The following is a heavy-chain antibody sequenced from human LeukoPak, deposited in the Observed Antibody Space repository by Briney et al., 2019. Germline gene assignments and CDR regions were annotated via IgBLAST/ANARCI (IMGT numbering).Heavy chain of an antibody. J-gene: IGHJ4*02. CDR2: IYHNENT. Sequence: SETLSLTCTVSGGSISSYYWSWIRQPPGKGLEWIGYIYHNENTNYNPSLKSRVTISIDTSKNQLSLKLTSVTAADTAVYYCARHGGGYPYFDNWGQGVLATVSS. CDR1: GGSISSYY. V-gene: IGHV4-59*08. CDR3: ARHGGGYPYFDN. D-gene: IGHD3-16*02.